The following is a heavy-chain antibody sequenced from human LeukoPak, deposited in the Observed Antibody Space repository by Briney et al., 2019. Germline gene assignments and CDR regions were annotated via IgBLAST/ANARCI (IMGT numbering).Heavy chain of an antibody. Sequence: ETLSLTCTVSGGSISSYYWSWIRQPAGKGLEWIGRIYTSGSTNYNPSLKSRVTMSVDTSKNQFSLKLSSVTAADTAVYYCARDREYQLLYGVFDYWGQGTLVTVSS. CDR3: ARDREYQLLYGVFDY. J-gene: IGHJ4*02. V-gene: IGHV4-4*07. CDR2: IYTSGST. CDR1: GGSISSYY. D-gene: IGHD2-2*02.